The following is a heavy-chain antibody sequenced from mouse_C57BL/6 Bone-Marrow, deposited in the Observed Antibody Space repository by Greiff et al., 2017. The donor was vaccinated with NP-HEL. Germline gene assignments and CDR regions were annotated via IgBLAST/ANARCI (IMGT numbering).Heavy chain of an antibody. CDR3: AREGGLRRRTYAMDY. J-gene: IGHJ4*01. V-gene: IGHV5-16*01. CDR2: ITYDGSST. CDR1: GFTFSDYY. Sequence: DVQLVESEGGLVQPGSSMKLSCTTSGFTFSDYYMAWVRQVPEKGLDWVANITYDGSSTYYLASLKSRFIISRDNAQNILYLQMSSLKSEDTATYYCAREGGLRRRTYAMDYWGQGTSVTVSS. D-gene: IGHD2-4*01.